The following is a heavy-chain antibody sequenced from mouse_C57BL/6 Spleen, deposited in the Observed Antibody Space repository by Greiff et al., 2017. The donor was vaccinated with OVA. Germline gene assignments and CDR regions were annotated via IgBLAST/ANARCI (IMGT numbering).Heavy chain of an antibody. V-gene: IGHV1-72*01. J-gene: IGHJ4*01. CDR1: GYTFTSYW. CDR2: IDPNGGGP. CDR3: AAPYYYGSSLYAMDY. Sequence: QVQLQQPGADFVKPGASVKLSCTASGYTFTSYWMPWVQQSPGRGLEWVGKIDPNGGGPKYHENVKGKATLTVDKAASTAYMQLSRLTSEDSAVDYCAAPYYYGSSLYAMDYWGQGTSVTVSS. D-gene: IGHD1-1*01.